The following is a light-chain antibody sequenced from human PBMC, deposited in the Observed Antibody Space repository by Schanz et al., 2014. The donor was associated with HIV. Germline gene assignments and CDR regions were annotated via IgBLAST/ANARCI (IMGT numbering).Light chain of an antibody. CDR3: QQYATSPWT. CDR1: QSVSIN. Sequence: EIVVTQSPATLSMSPGEGATLSCRASQSVSINLAWYQQKPGQAPRLLIYGASRRATGIPDRFTGSGSGTDFTLTISSLEPEDFAVYYCQQYATSPWTFGQGTKVDVK. J-gene: IGKJ1*01. CDR2: GAS. V-gene: IGKV3-20*01.